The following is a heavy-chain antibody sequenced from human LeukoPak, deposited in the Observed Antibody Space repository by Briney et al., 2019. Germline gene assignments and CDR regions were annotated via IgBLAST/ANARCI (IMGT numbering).Heavy chain of an antibody. V-gene: IGHV3-66*01. Sequence: PGGSLRLSCAASGFTVSSNYMSWVRQAPGKGLEWVSVIYSGGSTYYADSVKGRFTISRDNSKNTLYLQMNSLRAEDTAVYYCARDASTYYDYVWGSLVDYWGQGTLVTVSS. D-gene: IGHD3-16*01. J-gene: IGHJ4*02. CDR2: IYSGGST. CDR3: ARDASTYYDYVWGSLVDY. CDR1: GFTVSSNY.